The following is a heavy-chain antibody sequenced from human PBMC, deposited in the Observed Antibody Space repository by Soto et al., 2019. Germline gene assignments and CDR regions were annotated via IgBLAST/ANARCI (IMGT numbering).Heavy chain of an antibody. D-gene: IGHD6-13*01. Sequence: QVQLQESGPGLVKPSGTLSLTCVVSGVSISSHEWWTWVRQPPGKGLEWIGESHESGNTNYNPSLGSRVTISVDKSKNQFSLKLSSVTVADTAVYYWATKGSSRFYWGQGTLVTVSS. CDR3: ATKGSSRFY. V-gene: IGHV4-4*02. CDR2: SHESGNT. CDR1: GVSISSHEW. J-gene: IGHJ4*02.